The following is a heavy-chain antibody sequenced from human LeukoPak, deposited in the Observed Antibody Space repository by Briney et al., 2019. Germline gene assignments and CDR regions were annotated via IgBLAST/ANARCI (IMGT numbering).Heavy chain of an antibody. D-gene: IGHD3-22*01. CDR1: GFTFDDYG. J-gene: IGHJ4*02. CDR2: INWNGGST. V-gene: IGHV3-20*04. CDR3: ARAYYYDSSGYYPFDY. Sequence: GGSLRLSCAASGFTFDDYGMSWVRQAPGKGLEWVSGINWNGGSTGYADSVKGRFTISGDNAKNSLYLQMNSLRAEDTALYYCARAYYYDSSGYYPFDYWGQGTLVTVSS.